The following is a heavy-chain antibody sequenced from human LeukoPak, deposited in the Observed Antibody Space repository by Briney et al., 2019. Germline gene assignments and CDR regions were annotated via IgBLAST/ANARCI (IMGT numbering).Heavy chain of an antibody. CDR2: VSYDDSRK. J-gene: IGHJ4*02. CDR3: ARDRDAGYNSGWNPFDY. V-gene: IGHV3-30*04. Sequence: GGSLRLSCAASGFTFSSYAMHWVRRAPGKGLEWVAVVSYDDSRKYYADSVKGRFTISRDNSNNVVYLQMNSLRPEDTAVYYCARDRDAGYNSGWNPFDYWGQGMLVTVSS. D-gene: IGHD6-19*01. CDR1: GFTFSSYA.